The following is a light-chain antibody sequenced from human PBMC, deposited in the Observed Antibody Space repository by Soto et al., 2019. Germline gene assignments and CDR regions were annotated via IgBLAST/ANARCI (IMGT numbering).Light chain of an antibody. Sequence: IVLTQSPGTLSLSPGVRATLSCRASQSISSTYLAWYQQKPGQAPRLLIYSASIRATGIPDRFSGSGSATDFTLTISRLEPGDCAVYYCQHFGSSPPYTFGQGTKLEIK. V-gene: IGKV3-20*01. CDR2: SAS. CDR1: QSISSTY. CDR3: QHFGSSPPYT. J-gene: IGKJ2*01.